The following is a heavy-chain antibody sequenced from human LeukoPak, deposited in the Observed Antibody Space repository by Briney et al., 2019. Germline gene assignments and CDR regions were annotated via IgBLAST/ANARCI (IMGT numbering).Heavy chain of an antibody. CDR1: GFTFSSYS. CDR2: ISSSSSTI. V-gene: IGHV3-48*01. Sequence: PGGSLRLSCAASGFTFSSYSMNWVRQAPGKGLEWVSYISSSSSTIYYADSVKGRFTISRDNAKNSLYLQMNSLRAEDTAVYYCASSEDYYYGSNDALDIWGQGTMVTVSS. J-gene: IGHJ3*02. CDR3: ASSEDYYYGSNDALDI. D-gene: IGHD3-22*01.